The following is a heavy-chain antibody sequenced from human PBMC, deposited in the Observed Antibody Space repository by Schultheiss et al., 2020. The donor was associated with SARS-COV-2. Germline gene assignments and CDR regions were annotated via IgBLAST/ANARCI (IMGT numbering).Heavy chain of an antibody. CDR3: ARVRSGTDAFDI. CDR2: ISGSGGST. J-gene: IGHJ3*02. Sequence: GGSLRLSCAASGFTVSSNYMSWVRQAPGKGLEWVSAISGSGGSTYYADSVKGRFTISRDNSKNTLYLQMNSLRAEDTAVYYCARVRSGTDAFDIWGQGTMVTVSS. CDR1: GFTVSSNY. V-gene: IGHV3-53*01. D-gene: IGHD3-10*01.